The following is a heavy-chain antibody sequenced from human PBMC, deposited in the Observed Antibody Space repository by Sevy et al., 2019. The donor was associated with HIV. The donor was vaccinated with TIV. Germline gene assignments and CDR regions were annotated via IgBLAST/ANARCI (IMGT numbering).Heavy chain of an antibody. Sequence: GGSLRLSCAASGFTFSSYVLSWVRQAPGKGLEWVSTISGSGGSTYYAVSGKGRLSISRDNSKNTMYLEMNSLRAEDTAVYYCAKEYTSGYSWGQGTLVTVSS. J-gene: IGHJ4*02. V-gene: IGHV3-23*01. CDR2: ISGSGGST. CDR1: GFTFSSYV. CDR3: AKEYTSGYS. D-gene: IGHD3-22*01.